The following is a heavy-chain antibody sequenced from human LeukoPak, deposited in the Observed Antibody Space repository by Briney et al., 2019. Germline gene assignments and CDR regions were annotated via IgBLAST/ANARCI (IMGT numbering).Heavy chain of an antibody. CDR3: ASRGAVDTAMAESFDY. CDR1: GYTFTGYY. J-gene: IGHJ4*02. Sequence: ASVTVSCKASGYTFTGYYMHWVRQAPGQGLEWMGWINPNSGGTNYAQKFQGRVTMTRDTSISTAYMELSRLRSDDTAVYYCASRGAVDTAMAESFDYWGQGTLVTVSS. D-gene: IGHD5-18*01. V-gene: IGHV1-2*02. CDR2: INPNSGGT.